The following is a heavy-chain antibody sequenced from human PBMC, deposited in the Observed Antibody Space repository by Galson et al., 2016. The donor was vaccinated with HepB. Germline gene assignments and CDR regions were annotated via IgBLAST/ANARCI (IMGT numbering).Heavy chain of an antibody. D-gene: IGHD1-26*01. CDR1: GGTFSNYV. CDR2: IMSLFGTT. CDR3: ARQGSTSGRNSFDI. J-gene: IGHJ3*02. V-gene: IGHV1-69*01. Sequence: SCKVSGGTFSNYVMNWVRQAPGQGLEWMGGIMSLFGTTNYAQKFQGRVTVTAVESTSTAFMELRNLKSEDTAVYFCARQGSTSGRNSFDIWGQGTMVTVSS.